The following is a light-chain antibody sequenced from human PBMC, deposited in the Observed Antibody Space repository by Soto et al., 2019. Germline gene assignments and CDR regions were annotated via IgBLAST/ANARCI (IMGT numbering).Light chain of an antibody. J-gene: IGLJ1*01. CDR3: SLYTSTSHYV. CDR1: RSDVGSYNR. Sequence: QSARSHPPSVSWSPGHSVTISCTGTRSDVGSYNRVSWYQQPPGTAPKLMIYEVSNRPSGVPDRFSGSKSGNTASLTISGLQAEEEANYYCSLYTSTSHYVFGTGTKVTVL. CDR2: EVS. V-gene: IGLV2-18*01.